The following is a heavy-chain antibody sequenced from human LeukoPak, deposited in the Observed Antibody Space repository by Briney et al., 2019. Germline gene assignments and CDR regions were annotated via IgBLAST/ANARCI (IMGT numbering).Heavy chain of an antibody. V-gene: IGHV4-4*07. Sequence: PAETLSLTCTASGGTISSYYWSWIRQPAGKGLEWIGRIYTSGSTNYNPSLKSRVTISLDKSKNQFSLKLSSVTAADTAMYYCARDDCSSTTCPGRWFDPWGQGTLVTVSS. D-gene: IGHD2-2*01. CDR1: GGTISSYY. CDR2: IYTSGST. J-gene: IGHJ5*02. CDR3: ARDDCSSTTCPGRWFDP.